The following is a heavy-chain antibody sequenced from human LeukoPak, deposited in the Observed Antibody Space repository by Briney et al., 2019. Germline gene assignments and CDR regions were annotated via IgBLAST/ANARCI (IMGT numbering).Heavy chain of an antibody. J-gene: IGHJ5*02. CDR3: AREPPGSSWYGGWFDP. CDR1: GFTFSSYS. CDR2: ISSSSSTI. V-gene: IGHV3-48*01. D-gene: IGHD6-13*01. Sequence: QAGGSLRLSCAASGFTFSSYSMNWVRQAPGKGLEWVSYISSSSSTIYYADSVKGRFTISRDNAKNSLYLQMNSLRAEDTAVYYCAREPPGSSWYGGWFDPWGQGTLVTVSS.